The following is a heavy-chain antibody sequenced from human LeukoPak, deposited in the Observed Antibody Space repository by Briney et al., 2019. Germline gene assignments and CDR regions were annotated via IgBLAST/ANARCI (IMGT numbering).Heavy chain of an antibody. Sequence: GRSLRLSCAASGFTFSSYGMHWVRQAPGKGLEWVAVIWYDGSNKYYADSVKGRFTISRDNSKNTLFLQMNSLRAEDTAVYYCARDRSGIAVGPLDYWGQGTLVTVSS. J-gene: IGHJ4*02. CDR2: IWYDGSNK. CDR3: ARDRSGIAVGPLDY. V-gene: IGHV3-33*01. CDR1: GFTFSSYG. D-gene: IGHD6-19*01.